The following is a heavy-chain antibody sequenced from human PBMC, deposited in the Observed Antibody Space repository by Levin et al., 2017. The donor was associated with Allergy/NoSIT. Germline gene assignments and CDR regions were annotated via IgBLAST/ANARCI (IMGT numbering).Heavy chain of an antibody. CDR1: GGSISSSSYY. CDR2: FYYSGST. Sequence: SQTLSLTCTVSGGSISSSSYYWGWIRQPPGKGLEWIGRFYYSGSTNYNPSLKSLVTISVHTPKNQFSLNLSSVTAADTAVDYCARHYYYGSGSYRPFDYWGQGTLVTVSS. D-gene: IGHD3-10*01. V-gene: IGHV4-39*01. CDR3: ARHYYYGSGSYRPFDY. J-gene: IGHJ4*02.